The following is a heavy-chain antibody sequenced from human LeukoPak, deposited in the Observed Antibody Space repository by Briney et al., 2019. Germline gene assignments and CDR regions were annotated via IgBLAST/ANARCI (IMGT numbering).Heavy chain of an antibody. D-gene: IGHD6-19*01. V-gene: IGHV4-39*01. CDR3: ARLFSRVAVAGTFDY. Sequence: SETLSLTCTVSGGSISSSSYYWGWIRQPPGKGLEWIGSIYYSGSTYYNPSLKSRVTISVDTSKNQFSLKLSSVTAADTAAYYCARLFSRVAVAGTFDYWGQGTLVTVSS. J-gene: IGHJ4*02. CDR1: GGSISSSSYY. CDR2: IYYSGST.